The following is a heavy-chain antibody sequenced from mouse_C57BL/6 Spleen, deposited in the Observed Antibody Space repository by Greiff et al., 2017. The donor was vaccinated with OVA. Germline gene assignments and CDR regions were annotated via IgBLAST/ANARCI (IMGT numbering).Heavy chain of an antibody. V-gene: IGHV1-15*01. D-gene: IGHD2-3*01. CDR1: GYTFTDYE. CDR3: TRGDGYFYYFDY. Sequence: QVQLKVSGAELVRPGASVTLSCKASGYTFTDYEMHWVKQTPVHGLEWIGAMDPETGGTAYNQKFKGKAILTADKSSSTAYMELRSLTSEDSAVYYCTRGDGYFYYFDYWGQGTTLTVSS. CDR2: MDPETGGT. J-gene: IGHJ2*01.